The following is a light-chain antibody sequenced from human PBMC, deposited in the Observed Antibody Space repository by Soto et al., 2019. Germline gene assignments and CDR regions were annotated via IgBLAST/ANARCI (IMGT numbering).Light chain of an antibody. CDR2: GAS. Sequence: EIVLTQSPGTLSLSPGERATLSCRASQSVSSSYLAWYQQKPGQAPRLLISGASSRAAGISDKFSGSGSGTDFTLTISRLEPEDFAVYYCQQYDSSPKTFGQGTKVDIK. CDR1: QSVSSSY. CDR3: QQYDSSPKT. V-gene: IGKV3-20*01. J-gene: IGKJ1*01.